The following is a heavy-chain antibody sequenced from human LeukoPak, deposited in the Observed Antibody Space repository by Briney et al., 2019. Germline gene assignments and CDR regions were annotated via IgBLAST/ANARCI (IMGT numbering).Heavy chain of an antibody. Sequence: GGSLRLSCAASGFTFSSYSMNWVHQAPGKGLEWVSSISSSSSYIYYADSVKGRFTISRDNAKNSLYLQMNSLRAEDTAVYYCARTPAGYSSSWYWFDPWGQGTLVTVSS. CDR3: ARTPAGYSSSWYWFDP. V-gene: IGHV3-21*01. CDR2: ISSSSSYI. D-gene: IGHD6-13*01. J-gene: IGHJ5*02. CDR1: GFTFSSYS.